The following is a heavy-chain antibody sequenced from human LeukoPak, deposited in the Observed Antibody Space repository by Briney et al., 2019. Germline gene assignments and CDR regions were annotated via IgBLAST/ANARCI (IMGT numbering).Heavy chain of an antibody. Sequence: GGSLRLSCVASGFTFSDYYMSWIRQAPGKGLEWVSHISGSSDYTNYADSVKGRFTVSRDNAKNSLYLQMSSLRAEDTAVYYCARDHGYAFDYWGQGTLVTVSS. CDR2: ISGSSDYT. CDR3: ARDHGYAFDY. J-gene: IGHJ4*02. V-gene: IGHV3-11*06. D-gene: IGHD5-12*01. CDR1: GFTFSDYY.